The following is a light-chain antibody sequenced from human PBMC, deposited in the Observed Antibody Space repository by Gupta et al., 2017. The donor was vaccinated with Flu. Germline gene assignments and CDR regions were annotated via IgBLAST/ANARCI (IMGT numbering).Light chain of an antibody. J-gene: IGLJ1*01. CDR1: SCRSHY. Sequence: TVRITCQGASCRSHYPSWYHQKPGQAPVLVIFGRNNRPSGIPGRFSGSNSGNTASLTITGAQAEDEADYYCYSRDSGSDHPRNVFGTGTKVTVL. V-gene: IGLV3-19*01. CDR3: YSRDSGSDHPRNV. CDR2: GRN.